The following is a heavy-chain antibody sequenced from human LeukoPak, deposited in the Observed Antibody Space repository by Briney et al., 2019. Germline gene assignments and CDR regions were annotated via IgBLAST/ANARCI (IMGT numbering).Heavy chain of an antibody. CDR2: INPSGGST. J-gene: IGHJ4*02. CDR1: GYTFTSYY. CDR3: ARDSSLHYDFWSGYYGY. D-gene: IGHD3-3*01. V-gene: IGHV1-46*01. Sequence: ASVKVSCKASGYTFTSYYMHWVRQAPGQGLEWMGIINPSGGSTSYAQKFQGRVTMTRDTSTSTVDMELSSLRSEDTAVYYCARDSSLHYDFWSGYYGYWGQGTLVTVSS.